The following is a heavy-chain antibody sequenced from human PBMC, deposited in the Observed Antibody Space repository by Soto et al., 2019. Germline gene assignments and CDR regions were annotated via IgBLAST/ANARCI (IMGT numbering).Heavy chain of an antibody. V-gene: IGHV1-3*01. CDR3: ATYYCARSFGWYAVDS. Sequence: GASVKVSCKASGYTFTSYAMHWVRQAPGQRLEWMGWINAGNGNTKYSQKFQGRVTITRDTSASTAYMELSSLSLSFMTAADTATYYCARSFGWYAVDSWGQGILVTVSS. J-gene: IGHJ4*02. D-gene: IGHD6-19*01. CDR2: INAGNGNT. CDR1: GYTFTSYA.